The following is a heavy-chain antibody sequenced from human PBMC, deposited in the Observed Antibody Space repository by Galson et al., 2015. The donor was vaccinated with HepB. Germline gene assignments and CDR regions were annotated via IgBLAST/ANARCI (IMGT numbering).Heavy chain of an antibody. CDR3: ARWNYAMDV. J-gene: IGHJ6*02. Sequence: SLRLSCAASGFTFSSYWMSWVRQAPGKGLEWVANINKDGSEKYYVDSVKGRFTLSRDNAKNSLYLQMNSLRVEDTAVYYCARWNYAMDVWGQGTTVTVSS. CDR2: INKDGSEK. V-gene: IGHV3-7*01. CDR1: GFTFSSYW.